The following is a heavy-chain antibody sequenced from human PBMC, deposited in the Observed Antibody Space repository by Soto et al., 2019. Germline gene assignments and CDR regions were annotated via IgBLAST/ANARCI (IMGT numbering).Heavy chain of an antibody. CDR2: INPDIGTT. V-gene: IGHV1-18*01. CDR1: GGTFRSYG. J-gene: IGHJ4*02. Sequence: ASVKVSCKASGGTFRSYGISWVRQAPGQGLEWMGGINPDIGTTNYAQKLQGRVTMTADTSTSTAYMELRSLRSDDTAVYYCAREGSDYWGQGTLVIVS. CDR3: AREGSDY.